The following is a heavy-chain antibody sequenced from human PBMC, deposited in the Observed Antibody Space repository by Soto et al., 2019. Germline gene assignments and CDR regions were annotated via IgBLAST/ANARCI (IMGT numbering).Heavy chain of an antibody. Sequence: QVQLQESGPGLVKTSQTLSLTCTVSGGSITTGGYFWSWIRRHPGKGLEWIGYIYHSGTTFYNPSLTSRLTMSVDTSKNQFSLRLSSVTAADTAVYYCARQEYDSPNWYFDLWGRGTLVTVSS. J-gene: IGHJ2*01. CDR2: IYHSGTT. CDR3: ARQEYDSPNWYFDL. V-gene: IGHV4-31*03. D-gene: IGHD3-22*01. CDR1: GGSITTGGYF.